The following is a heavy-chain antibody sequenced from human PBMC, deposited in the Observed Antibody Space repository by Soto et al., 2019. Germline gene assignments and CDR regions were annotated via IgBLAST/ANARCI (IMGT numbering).Heavy chain of an antibody. D-gene: IGHD3-10*01. V-gene: IGHV3-23*01. Sequence: GGSLRLSCAASGFTFRTYAMSWVRQAPGKGLEWVSPITDSGGSTYYAASVKGRFNISRDNSENTLYLLMNSLSAEDTALYYCAKVHGSGTYYNFPDYWGQGTLVTVSS. CDR3: AKVHGSGTYYNFPDY. CDR2: ITDSGGST. CDR1: GFTFRTYA. J-gene: IGHJ4*02.